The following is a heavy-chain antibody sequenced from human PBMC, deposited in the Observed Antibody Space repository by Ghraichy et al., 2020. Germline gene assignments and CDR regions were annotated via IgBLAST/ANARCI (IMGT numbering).Heavy chain of an antibody. Sequence: SVKVSCKASGGTFSSYAISWVRQAPGQGLEWMGGIIPIFGTANYAQKFQGRVTITADESTSTAYMELSSLRSEDTAVYYCARCRGIAAADIYGMDVWGQGTTVTVSS. CDR1: GGTFSSYA. D-gene: IGHD6-13*01. CDR2: IIPIFGTA. V-gene: IGHV1-69*13. J-gene: IGHJ6*02. CDR3: ARCRGIAAADIYGMDV.